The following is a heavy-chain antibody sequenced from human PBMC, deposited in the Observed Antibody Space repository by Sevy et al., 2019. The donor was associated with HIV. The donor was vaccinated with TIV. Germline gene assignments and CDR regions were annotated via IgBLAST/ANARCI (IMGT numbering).Heavy chain of an antibody. CDR3: AKVGPHCSGGTCYHPLFDY. Sequence: GGSLRLSCAASGFTFSTYGTHWVRQAPGKGLEWVAVLSYDGREKYYGNSVKGRFTISRDNSKNTLYLQMNSLRDEDTAVYYCAKVGPHCSGGTCYHPLFDYCGQGTLVTVSS. CDR1: GFTFSTYG. J-gene: IGHJ4*02. V-gene: IGHV3-30*18. CDR2: LSYDGREK. D-gene: IGHD2-15*01.